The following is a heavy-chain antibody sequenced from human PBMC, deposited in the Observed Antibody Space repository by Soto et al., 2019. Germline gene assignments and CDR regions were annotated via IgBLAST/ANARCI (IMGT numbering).Heavy chain of an antibody. Sequence: TSETLSLTCTVSGGSISRSTYYWGWIRQPPGKGLEWIGSLYYSGSTFYNPSLKSRVTISVDTSRNQFSLRVNSVTAADTAVYYCARLYYDSSGYYYLGYFDCWGQGTLVTVSS. CDR3: ARLYYDSSGYYYLGYFDC. J-gene: IGHJ4*02. V-gene: IGHV4-39*01. CDR1: GGSISRSTYY. D-gene: IGHD3-22*01. CDR2: LYYSGST.